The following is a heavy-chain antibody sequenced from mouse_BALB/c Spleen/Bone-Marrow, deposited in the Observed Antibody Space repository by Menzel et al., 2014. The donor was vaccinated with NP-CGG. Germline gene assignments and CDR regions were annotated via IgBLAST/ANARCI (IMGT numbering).Heavy chain of an antibody. V-gene: IGHV1-67*01. CDR3: AREVRAPWYAMDY. Sequence: QVQLKQSGPEVVRPGVSVKISCKGSGYTFTDYAMHWAKQSHAKSLEWIGVISTYNGHTNYNQKFKGKARMTVDKSSSTAYMELARLTSEDSAIYYCAREVRAPWYAMDYWGQGTSVTVSS. D-gene: IGHD2-14*01. CDR1: GYTFTDYA. CDR2: ISTYNGHT. J-gene: IGHJ4*01.